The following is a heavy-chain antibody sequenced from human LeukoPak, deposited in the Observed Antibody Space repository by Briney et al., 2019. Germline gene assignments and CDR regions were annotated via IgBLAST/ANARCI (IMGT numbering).Heavy chain of an antibody. CDR3: ATAVAIVGATCVTPLDY. CDR2: FDPEDGET. D-gene: IGHD1-26*01. CDR1: GYTLTELS. Sequence: ASVKVSCKVSGYTLTELSMHWVRQAPGKGLEWMGGFDPEDGETIYAQKFQGRVTMTEDTSTDTAYMELSSLRSEDTAVYYCATAVAIVGATCVTPLDYWGQGTLVTVSS. J-gene: IGHJ4*02. V-gene: IGHV1-24*01.